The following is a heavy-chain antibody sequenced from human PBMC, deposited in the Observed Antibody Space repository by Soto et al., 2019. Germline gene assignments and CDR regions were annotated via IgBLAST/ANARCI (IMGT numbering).Heavy chain of an antibody. CDR1: GFTFSSYA. CDR3: ARGYYGMDV. J-gene: IGHJ6*02. CDR2: ISYDGSDK. V-gene: IGHV3-30-3*01. Sequence: QVQLVESGGGVVQPGRSLRLSCAASGFTFSSYAMHWVRQAPGKGLEWVAVISYDGSDKYYADSVKGRFTISRDNSKNTLYLQMNSLRAEDTAVYYCARGYYGMDVWGQGTTVTVSS.